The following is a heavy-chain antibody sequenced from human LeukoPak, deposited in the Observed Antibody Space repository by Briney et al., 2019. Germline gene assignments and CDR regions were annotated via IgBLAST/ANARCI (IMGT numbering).Heavy chain of an antibody. J-gene: IGHJ4*02. CDR2: ISSSSSYI. D-gene: IGHD3-9*01. Sequence: PGGSLRLSCAASGFTFSSYSMNWVRQAPGKGLEWVSSISSSSSYIYYADSVKGRFTISRDNSKNTLYLQMNSLRAEDTAVYYCAREPVTGYHFDYWGQGTLVTVSS. CDR1: GFTFSSYS. V-gene: IGHV3-21*04. CDR3: AREPVTGYHFDY.